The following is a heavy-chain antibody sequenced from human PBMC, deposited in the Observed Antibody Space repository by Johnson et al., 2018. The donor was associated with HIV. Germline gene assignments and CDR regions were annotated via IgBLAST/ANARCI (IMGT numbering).Heavy chain of an antibody. CDR2: ISGSGGST. V-gene: IGHV3-23*04. Sequence: EVQVVESGGGLVQPGGSLRLSCAASGFSFSSYAMSWVRQAPEKGLEWVSTISGSGGSTYYADYVRGRVTISSDNSKNTLYRQMHSLRAEDTAVDYCAKWDMWELQVDAFDIWGQGTKVTVSS. CDR1: GFSFSSYA. CDR3: AKWDMWELQVDAFDI. D-gene: IGHD1-26*01. J-gene: IGHJ3*02.